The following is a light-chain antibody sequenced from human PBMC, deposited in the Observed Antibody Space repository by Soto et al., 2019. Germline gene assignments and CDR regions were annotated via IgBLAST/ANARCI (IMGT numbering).Light chain of an antibody. J-gene: IGKJ1*01. Sequence: EIVLRQSPATLSLSPGERATLSCRASQSVSSYLAWYQQKPGQAPRLLIYDASSRATGIPDRFSGGGSGTDFTLTINRLEPEDFAMYYCQQYGSSPRTFGQGTKVDIK. CDR3: QQYGSSPRT. V-gene: IGKV3-20*01. CDR2: DAS. CDR1: QSVSSY.